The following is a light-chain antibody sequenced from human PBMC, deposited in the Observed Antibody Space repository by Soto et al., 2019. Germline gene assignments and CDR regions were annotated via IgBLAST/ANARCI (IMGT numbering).Light chain of an antibody. CDR1: SSNIGAGYD. Sequence: QSVLTQPPSVSGAPGQRVTISCTGSSSNIGAGYDVHWYQQLPGTAPKLLIYGNSNRPSGVPDRFSGSKSGTSASLAITGLQAEDEADYYFQSYDSSLIVVFGGGTKLTVL. J-gene: IGLJ2*01. CDR3: QSYDSSLIVV. V-gene: IGLV1-40*01. CDR2: GNS.